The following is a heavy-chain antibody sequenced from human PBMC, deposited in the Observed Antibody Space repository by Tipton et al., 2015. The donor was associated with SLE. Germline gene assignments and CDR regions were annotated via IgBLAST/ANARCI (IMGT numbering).Heavy chain of an antibody. CDR3: ARDTYYDRTGHFDL. CDR2: MRRGGRT. CDR1: GTSISTYY. D-gene: IGHD3-22*01. Sequence: TLSLTCSVSGTSISTYYWGWIRQAPGKGLEWVGCMRRGGRTDYNPSLKSRVAMSVDTSRNQMSLILNSVSLADTAVYYCARDTYYDRTGHFDLWGQGALVTVSS. V-gene: IGHV4-4*07. J-gene: IGHJ4*02.